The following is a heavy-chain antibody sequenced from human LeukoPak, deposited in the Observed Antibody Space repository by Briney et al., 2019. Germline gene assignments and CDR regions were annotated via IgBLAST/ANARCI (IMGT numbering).Heavy chain of an antibody. CDR2: ISTRSTTI. CDR3: ATGYCTNTDCHPFDY. D-gene: IGHD2-8*01. Sequence: PGGSLRLSCAASGFTFSTYSMNWVRQAPGKGLEWVSYISTRSTTIYYADSVKGRFTISRDNAKNSLYLQMNSLRAEDTAVYYCATGYCTNTDCHPFDYWGQGTLVTVSS. V-gene: IGHV3-48*01. CDR1: GFTFSTYS. J-gene: IGHJ4*02.